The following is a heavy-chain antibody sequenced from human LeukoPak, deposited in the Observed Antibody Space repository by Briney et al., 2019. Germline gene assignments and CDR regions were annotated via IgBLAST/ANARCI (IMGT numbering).Heavy chain of an antibody. CDR1: GYTLTELS. CDR3: ATSSGYYYGWFDP. D-gene: IGHD3-22*01. J-gene: IGHJ5*02. V-gene: IGHV1-24*01. CDR2: FDPEDGET. Sequence: GASVKVSCKVSGYTLTELSMHWVRQAPGKGLEGMGGFDPEDGETIYAQKFQGRVTMTEDTSTDTAYMELSSLRSEDTAVYYCATSSGYYYGWFDPWGQGTLVTVSS.